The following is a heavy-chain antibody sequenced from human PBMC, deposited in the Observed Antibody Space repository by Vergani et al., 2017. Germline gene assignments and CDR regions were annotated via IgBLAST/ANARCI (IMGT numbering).Heavy chain of an antibody. Sequence: VQLVESGGGLVKPGGSLRLSCAASGFTFSSYSMNWVRQAPGKGLEWIGEICHTEDTKYSPSLKSRVTVSVDESRNLFSLRLNSVTAADTAVYYCATIGYRRWGYYFDYWGQGILVTVSS. CDR2: ICHTEDT. CDR3: ATIGYRRWGYYFDY. D-gene: IGHD2-2*02. CDR1: GFTFSSYSM. J-gene: IGHJ4*02. V-gene: IGHV4-4*02.